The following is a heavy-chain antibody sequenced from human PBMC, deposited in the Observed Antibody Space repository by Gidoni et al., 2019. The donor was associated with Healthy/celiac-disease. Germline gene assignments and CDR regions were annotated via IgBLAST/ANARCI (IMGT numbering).Heavy chain of an antibody. Sequence: EVQLLESGGGLVQPGGSLRLSCAASGFTFSSYAMSWVRQAPGKGLEWVSAISGSGGSTYYADSVKGRFTISRDKSKNTLYLQMNSLRAEDTAVYYCAKKGNYDSSGYYNNWFDPWGQGTLVTVSS. CDR1: GFTFSSYA. J-gene: IGHJ5*02. V-gene: IGHV3-23*01. D-gene: IGHD3-22*01. CDR2: ISGSGGST. CDR3: AKKGNYDSSGYYNNWFDP.